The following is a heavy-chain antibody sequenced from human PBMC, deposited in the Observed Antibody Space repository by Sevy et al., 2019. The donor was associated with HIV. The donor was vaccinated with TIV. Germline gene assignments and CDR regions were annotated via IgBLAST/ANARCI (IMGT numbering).Heavy chain of an antibody. CDR2: ISYDGSNK. D-gene: IGHD3-10*01. CDR1: GFTFSSYA. Sequence: GGSLRLSCAASGFTFSSYAMHWVRQAPGKGLEWVAVISYDGSNKYYADSVKGRFTISRDNSKNTLYLQMNSLRAEDTAVYYCARDLGGMSGSYWGPYYYYYGMDVWGQGTTVTVSS. CDR3: ARDLGGMSGSYWGPYYYYYGMDV. J-gene: IGHJ6*02. V-gene: IGHV3-30-3*01.